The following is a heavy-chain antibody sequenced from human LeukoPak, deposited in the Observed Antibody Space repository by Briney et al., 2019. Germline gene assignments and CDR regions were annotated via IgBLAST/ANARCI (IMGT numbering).Heavy chain of an antibody. CDR2: ISYDGSNK. V-gene: IGHV3-30-3*01. D-gene: IGHD3-16*01. J-gene: IGHJ4*02. Sequence: GRSLRLSCAASGFTFSSYAMHWVRQAPGKGLEWVAVISYDGSNKYYADSVKGRFTISRDNSKNTLYLQVNSLRAEDTAVYHCVVVWGSFMYYFDLWGQGTLVTVSS. CDR1: GFTFSSYA. CDR3: VVVWGSFMYYFDL.